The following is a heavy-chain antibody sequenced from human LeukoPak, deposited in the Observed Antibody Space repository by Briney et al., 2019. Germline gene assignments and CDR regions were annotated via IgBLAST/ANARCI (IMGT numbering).Heavy chain of an antibody. Sequence: SETLSLTCTVSGGSISSYYWSWIRQSPGKGLECIGYIHYTGSTNYNPSLKSRVTISVETSKNQFSLKLKSVTAADTVVYYCARGGYYGSGNDFRFDPWGQGTLVTVSS. V-gene: IGHV4-59*01. D-gene: IGHD3-10*01. J-gene: IGHJ5*02. CDR1: GGSISSYY. CDR2: IHYTGST. CDR3: ARGGYYGSGNDFRFDP.